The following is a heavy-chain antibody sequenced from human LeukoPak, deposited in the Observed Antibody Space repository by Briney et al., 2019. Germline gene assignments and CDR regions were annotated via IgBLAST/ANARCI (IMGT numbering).Heavy chain of an antibody. Sequence: GRSLRLSCAASGFTFDDYAMHWVRQAPGKGLEWVSGISWNSGSIGYADSVKGRFTVSRDNSRNSLYLQMNSPRAEDTAVYYCAREAAGRLFFDLWGRGTLVTVSS. D-gene: IGHD6-13*01. J-gene: IGHJ2*01. CDR2: ISWNSGSI. V-gene: IGHV3-9*01. CDR3: AREAAGRLFFDL. CDR1: GFTFDDYA.